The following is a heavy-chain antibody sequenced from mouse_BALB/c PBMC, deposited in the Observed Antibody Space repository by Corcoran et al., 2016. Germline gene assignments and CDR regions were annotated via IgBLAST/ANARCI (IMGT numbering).Heavy chain of an antibody. Sequence: QVTLEESVPGILQPSQTLSLTCSFAGFSLSTSGMGVGWIRPPSGKGLEWLAHIWWDDDKRYNPALKSRLTISKDTSSNQVFHKIASVDTADTATYYCARISITTVAFAYWGQGTLVTVSA. J-gene: IGHJ3*01. CDR2: IWWDDDK. V-gene: IGHV8-8*01. CDR1: GFSLSTSGMG. CDR3: ARISITTVAFAY. D-gene: IGHD1-1*01.